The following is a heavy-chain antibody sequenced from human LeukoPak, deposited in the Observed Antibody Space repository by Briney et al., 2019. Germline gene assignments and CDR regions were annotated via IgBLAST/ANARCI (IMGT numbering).Heavy chain of an antibody. V-gene: IGHV1-8*01. CDR1: GYTFTSYD. D-gene: IGHD2-15*01. CDR2: MNPNSGNT. J-gene: IGHJ6*03. CDR3: ARGRGTVAATPYYYMDV. Sequence: GASVKVSCKASGYTFTSYDINWVRQATGQGLEWMGWMNPNSGNTGYAQKFQGRVTMTRNTSISTAYMELSSLRSEDTAVYYCARGRGTVAATPYYYMDVWGKGTTVTVSS.